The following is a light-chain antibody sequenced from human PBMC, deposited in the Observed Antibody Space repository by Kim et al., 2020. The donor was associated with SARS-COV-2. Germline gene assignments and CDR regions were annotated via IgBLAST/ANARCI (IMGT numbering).Light chain of an antibody. CDR2: DTS. J-gene: IGKJ1*01. V-gene: IGKV1-17*01. CDR1: QGIRND. CDR3: LQYSSYPQT. Sequence: AAVGDRVTIICRASQGIRNDLGWYQQKPGKPPKRLIFDTSTLQNGVPSRFSGSGSGTEFTLTITGLHPEDFATYYCLQYSSYPQTFGQGTKVDIK.